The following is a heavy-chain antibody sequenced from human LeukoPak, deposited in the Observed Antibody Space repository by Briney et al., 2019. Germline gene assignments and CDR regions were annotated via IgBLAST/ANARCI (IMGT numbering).Heavy chain of an antibody. J-gene: IGHJ5*02. Sequence: KPSETLSLTCAVYGGSFSGYYWSWIRQPPGKGLEWIGEINHSGSTNHNPSLKSRVTISVDTSKNQFSLKLSSVTAADTAVYYCARVTYDSSGYYPNWFDPWGQGTLVTVSS. CDR3: ARVTYDSSGYYPNWFDP. CDR1: GGSFSGYY. V-gene: IGHV4-34*01. D-gene: IGHD3-22*01. CDR2: INHSGST.